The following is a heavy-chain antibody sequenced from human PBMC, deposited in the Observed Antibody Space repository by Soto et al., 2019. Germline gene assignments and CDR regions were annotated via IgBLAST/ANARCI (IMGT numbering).Heavy chain of an antibody. J-gene: IGHJ4*02. CDR3: TRVEQWLYIAKY. V-gene: IGHV3-30*04. D-gene: IGHD6-19*01. CDR2: ISDDGSNK. CDR1: GFTFSSFA. Sequence: QVQLVESGGGVVQPGRSLRLSCAASGFTFSSFAMHWVRQAPGKGLEWVAVISDDGSNKYYADSVKGRFTISRDNSKNTLYLQMNSLRGEETAVYSCTRVEQWLYIAKYWGQGTLVTVSS.